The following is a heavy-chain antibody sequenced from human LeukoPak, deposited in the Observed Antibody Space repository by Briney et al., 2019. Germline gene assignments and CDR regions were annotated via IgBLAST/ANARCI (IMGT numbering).Heavy chain of an antibody. CDR1: GGSFSGYY. CDR2: INHSGST. D-gene: IGHD5-18*01. Sequence: SETLSLTCAVYGGSFSGYYWSWIRQPPGKGLEWIGEINHSGSTYYNPSLKSRVTISVDTSKNQFSLKLSSVTAADTAVYYCARGLDTVDYWGQGTLVTVSS. CDR3: ARGLDTVDY. J-gene: IGHJ4*02. V-gene: IGHV4-34*01.